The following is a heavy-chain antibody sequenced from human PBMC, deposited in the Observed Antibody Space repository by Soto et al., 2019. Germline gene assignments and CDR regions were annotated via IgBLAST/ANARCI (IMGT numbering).Heavy chain of an antibody. J-gene: IGHJ4*02. CDR3: AKDPTSGGLDRFDY. Sequence: QVQLVESGGGVVQPGRSLRLSCAASGFTFSSYGMHWVRQAPGKGLEWVAVISYDGSNKYYADSVKGRFTISRDNSKNTLYLQMNSLRAEDTAVYYCAKDPTSGGLDRFDYWGQGTLVTVSS. CDR1: GFTFSSYG. V-gene: IGHV3-30*18. D-gene: IGHD6-19*01. CDR2: ISYDGSNK.